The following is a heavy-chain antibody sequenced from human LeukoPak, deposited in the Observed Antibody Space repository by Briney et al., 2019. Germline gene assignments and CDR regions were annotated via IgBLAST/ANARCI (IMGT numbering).Heavy chain of an antibody. CDR3: ARSIQLWPHSTFDY. CDR2: IYHSGST. V-gene: IGHV4-38-2*02. Sequence: ASETLSLTCTVSGYSISSGYYWGWIRQPPGKGLEWIGSIYHSGSTYYNPSLKSRVTISVDTSKNQFSLKLSSVTAADTAVYYCARSIQLWPHSTFDYWGQGSLVTVSS. CDR1: GYSISSGYY. D-gene: IGHD5-18*01. J-gene: IGHJ4*02.